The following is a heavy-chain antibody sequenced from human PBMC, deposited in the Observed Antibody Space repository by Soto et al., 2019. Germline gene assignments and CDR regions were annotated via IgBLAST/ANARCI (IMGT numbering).Heavy chain of an antibody. D-gene: IGHD5-18*01. Sequence: EVQLVESGGGLVQPWGSLRLSCEASGFTFSSYWMSWVRQAPGKGLEWVANIKQDGSEEYYVDSVKGRFTISRDNAKNSLYLQMNRLRAEATAVYDCARDFAGGNIAMFPYSYDGMDVWGQGTTVTVCS. J-gene: IGHJ6*02. CDR2: IKQDGSEE. V-gene: IGHV3-7*01. CDR3: ARDFAGGNIAMFPYSYDGMDV. CDR1: GFTFSSYW.